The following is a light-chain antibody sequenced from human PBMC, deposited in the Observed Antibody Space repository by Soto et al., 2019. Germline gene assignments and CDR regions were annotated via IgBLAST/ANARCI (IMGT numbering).Light chain of an antibody. Sequence: QSALTQPRSVSGSPGQSVTISCTGTSSDVGGYNYVSWYQQHPGKAPKLMIYDVSKRPSGVPDRFSGSKSGNTASLTISGLQAEDEADYYCCSYAGSYTSLYVFGTGTKGTVL. CDR3: CSYAGSYTSLYV. J-gene: IGLJ1*01. V-gene: IGLV2-11*01. CDR1: SSDVGGYNY. CDR2: DVS.